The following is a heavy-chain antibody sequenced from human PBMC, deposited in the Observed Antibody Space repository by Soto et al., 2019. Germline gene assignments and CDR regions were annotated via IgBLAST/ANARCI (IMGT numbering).Heavy chain of an antibody. V-gene: IGHV3-23*01. CDR2: VSIGGST. D-gene: IGHD2-15*01. CDR3: AKGPIVVVVAAANDAFDI. CDR1: GFTFSSYA. Sequence: GGSLRLSCAASGFTFSSYAMGWVRQGPGKGLEWVAVVSIGGSTHYADSVKGRFTISRDNSKNTLYLQMNSLRAEDTAVYYCAKGPIVVVVAAANDAFDIWGQGTMVTVSS. J-gene: IGHJ3*02.